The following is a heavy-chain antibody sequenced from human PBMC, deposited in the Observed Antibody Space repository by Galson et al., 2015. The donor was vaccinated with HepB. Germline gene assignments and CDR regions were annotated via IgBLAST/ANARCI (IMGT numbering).Heavy chain of an antibody. J-gene: IGHJ4*02. V-gene: IGHV3-23*01. D-gene: IGHD4-23*01. CDR2: ISGSGGST. Sequence: SLRLSCAVSGFTVSSSYMSWVRQAPGKGLEWVSAISGSGGSTYYADSVKGRFTISRDNSKNTLYLQMNSLRAEDTAVYYCAKDLFDVVTEGVFDYWGQGTLVTVSS. CDR3: AKDLFDVVTEGVFDY. CDR1: GFTVSSSY.